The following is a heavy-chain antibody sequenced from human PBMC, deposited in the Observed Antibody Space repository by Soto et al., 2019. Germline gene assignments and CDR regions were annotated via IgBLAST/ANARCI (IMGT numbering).Heavy chain of an antibody. CDR3: AKEGPISNWYFDY. D-gene: IGHD1-1*01. CDR1: GFTFSNYG. CDR2: ISYDGNVA. Sequence: QVQLVESGGGVVQPGRSLRLSCAASGFTFSNYGMHWVRQAPGKGLEWVIVISYDGNVAYYADSVKSRFTISRDNSKNTLYLQMNRLRTEDTAMYYCAKEGPISNWYFDYWGQGTLVTVSS. J-gene: IGHJ4*02. V-gene: IGHV3-30*18.